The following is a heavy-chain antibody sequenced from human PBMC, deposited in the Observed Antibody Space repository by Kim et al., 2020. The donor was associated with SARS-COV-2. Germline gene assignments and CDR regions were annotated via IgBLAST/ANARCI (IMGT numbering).Heavy chain of an antibody. J-gene: IGHJ4*02. CDR2: IYYSGST. Sequence: SETLSLTCTVSGGSISSTSYYWGWIRQPPGKGLEGIGSIYYSGSTYYSPSHKSRVTISVDTSKNQFSLKLSSVTAADTAVYYCARQVRGGGNPRYSDYWGQGTLVTVSS. CDR1: GGSISSTSYY. V-gene: IGHV4-39*01. D-gene: IGHD2-15*01. CDR3: ARQVRGGGNPRYSDY.